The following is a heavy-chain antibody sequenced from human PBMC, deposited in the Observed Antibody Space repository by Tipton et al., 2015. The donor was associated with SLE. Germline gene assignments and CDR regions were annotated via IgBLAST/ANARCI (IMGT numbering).Heavy chain of an antibody. CDR1: GYTFTTYS. V-gene: IGHV7-4-1*01. D-gene: IGHD3-10*01. Sequence: QVQLVQSGPEVKKPGASVKVSCKASGYTFTTYSMNWVRQAPGQGLEWMGWINTNTGNPTYAHDFTGRFVFSLDTSVNTAYLQIRSLRTEDTAVYYCALPGLHPDSFDVWGQGTMVTVSS. CDR3: ALPGLHPDSFDV. CDR2: INTNTGNP. J-gene: IGHJ3*01.